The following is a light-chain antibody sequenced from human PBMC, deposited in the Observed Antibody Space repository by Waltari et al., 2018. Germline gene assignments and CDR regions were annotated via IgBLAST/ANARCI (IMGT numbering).Light chain of an antibody. J-gene: IGKJ4*01. Sequence: EIVLIQSPATLSLSTGERATLSCRASQSVSRYLVWYQQKPGQAPRLLIYDASTRATGIPARFSGSGSGTDYTLTISSLEAEDFAVYYCQQRVNWPITFGGGTKVEIK. CDR2: DAS. V-gene: IGKV3-11*01. CDR1: QSVSRY. CDR3: QQRVNWPIT.